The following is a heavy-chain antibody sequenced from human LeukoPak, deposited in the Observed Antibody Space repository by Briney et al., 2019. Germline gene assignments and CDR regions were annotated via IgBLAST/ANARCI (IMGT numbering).Heavy chain of an antibody. V-gene: IGHV4-38-2*02. CDR2: IYHSGST. CDR1: GYSISSGYY. J-gene: IGHJ4*02. D-gene: IGHD2-2*01. Sequence: SETLSLTCTVSGYSISSGYYWSWIRQPPGKGLEWIGSIYHSGSTYYNPSLKSRVTISVDTSKNQFSLKLSSVTAADTAVYYCARPSFGTSTRFDYWGQGTLVTVSS. CDR3: ARPSFGTSTRFDY.